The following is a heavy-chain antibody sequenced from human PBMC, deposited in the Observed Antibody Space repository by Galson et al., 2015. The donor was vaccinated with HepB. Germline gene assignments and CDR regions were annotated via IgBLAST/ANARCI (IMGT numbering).Heavy chain of an antibody. Sequence: SLRLSCAASGFTVSSNYMSWVRQAPGKGLEWVSVIYSGGSTYHADSVKGRFTISRDNSKNTLYLQMNSLRAEDTAVYYCASMYSSSWYGDFDYWGQGTLVTVSS. CDR2: IYSGGST. CDR1: GFTVSSNY. V-gene: IGHV3-66*01. D-gene: IGHD6-13*01. J-gene: IGHJ4*02. CDR3: ASMYSSSWYGDFDY.